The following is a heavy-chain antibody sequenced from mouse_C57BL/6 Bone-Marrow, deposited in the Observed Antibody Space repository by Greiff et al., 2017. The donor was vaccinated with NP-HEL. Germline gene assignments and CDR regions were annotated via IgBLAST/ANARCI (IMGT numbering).Heavy chain of an antibody. J-gene: IGHJ1*03. CDR3: ATFTTVTPLYWYFDV. D-gene: IGHD1-1*01. V-gene: IGHV2-2*01. CDR2: IWSGGST. CDR1: GFSLTSYG. Sequence: QVQLQQSGPGLVQPSQSLSITCTVSGFSLTSYGVHWVRQSPGKGLEWLGVIWSGGSTDYNAAFISKLSISKDNSKSQVFFKMNSLQADDTAIYYCATFTTVTPLYWYFDVWGTGTTVTVSS.